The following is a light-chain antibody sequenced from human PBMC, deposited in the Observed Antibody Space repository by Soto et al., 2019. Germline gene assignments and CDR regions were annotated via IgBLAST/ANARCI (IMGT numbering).Light chain of an antibody. Sequence: IQLTQSPSSLSASVGDSVTITCRASQGITSYLAWYQQKPGKAPNLLIYGASTLQSGVPSRFSGSGSGTEFTLTISSLQPEDVATYYCQKCKIAPFTFGGGTKVDIK. J-gene: IGKJ4*01. CDR2: GAS. CDR1: QGITSY. CDR3: QKCKIAPFT. V-gene: IGKV1-9*01.